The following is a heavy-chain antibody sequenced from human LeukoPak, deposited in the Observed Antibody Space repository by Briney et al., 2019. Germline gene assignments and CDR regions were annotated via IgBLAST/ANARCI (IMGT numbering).Heavy chain of an antibody. V-gene: IGHV1-24*01. D-gene: IGHD3-10*01. CDR3: ARGLWFGESKVY. J-gene: IGHJ4*02. CDR1: GYTLTELS. CDR2: FDPEDGET. Sequence: ASVKVSCKVSGYTLTELSMHWVRQAPGKGLEWMGGFDPEDGETIYAQKFQGRVTMTRNTSISTAYMELSSLRSEDTAVYYCARGLWFGESKVYWGQGTLVTVSS.